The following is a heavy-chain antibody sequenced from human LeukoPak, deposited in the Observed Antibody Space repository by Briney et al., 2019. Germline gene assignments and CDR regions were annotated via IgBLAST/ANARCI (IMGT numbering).Heavy chain of an antibody. V-gene: IGHV4-31*03. Sequence: SQTLSLTCTVSGGSISSGGYYWSWIRQHPGKGLEWIGYIYCSGSTYYNPSLKSRVTISVDTSKNQFSLKLSSVTAADTAVYYCARFAMVRGVIPRGYFDYWGQGTLVTVSS. CDR2: IYCSGST. CDR1: GGSISSGGYY. CDR3: ARFAMVRGVIPRGYFDY. D-gene: IGHD3-10*01. J-gene: IGHJ4*02.